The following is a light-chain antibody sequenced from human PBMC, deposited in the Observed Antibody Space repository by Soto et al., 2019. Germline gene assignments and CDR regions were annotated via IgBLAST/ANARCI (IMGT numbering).Light chain of an antibody. Sequence: EIVLTQSPATLSLSPGESATLSCRASRSVSSYLAWYQQKPGQAPRLLIYDASNRATGISARFSGSGSGTDFTLTISRLEPEDFAVYYCQQRSKWPPEVTFGQGTRLEIK. CDR2: DAS. V-gene: IGKV3-11*01. J-gene: IGKJ5*01. CDR1: RSVSSY. CDR3: QQRSKWPPEVT.